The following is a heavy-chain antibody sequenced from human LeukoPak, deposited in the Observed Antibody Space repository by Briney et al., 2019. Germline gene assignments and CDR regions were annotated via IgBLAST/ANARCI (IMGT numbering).Heavy chain of an antibody. J-gene: IGHJ4*02. Sequence: SETLSLTCTVSGYSISSGYYWGWIRQPPGKGLEWIGEINHSGSTNYNPSLKSRVTISVDASKNQFSLKLTSVTAADTAVYYCARQEGTEDYWGQGTLVTVSS. CDR3: ARQEGTEDY. D-gene: IGHD2-8*02. CDR2: INHSGST. V-gene: IGHV4-38-2*02. CDR1: GYSISSGYY.